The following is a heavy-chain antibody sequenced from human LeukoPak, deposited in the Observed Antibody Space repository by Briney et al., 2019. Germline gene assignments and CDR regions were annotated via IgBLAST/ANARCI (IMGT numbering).Heavy chain of an antibody. Sequence: GRALRLSCSASGFLFSSYAMHWVRQAPAKGLEYVSAISDSGGSTYYADSVKARFTISRDNYKNTLYLKMSSLRAEDTAVYLCERGYSFGPYGMDVWGQGTTLTVSS. D-gene: IGHD2-15*01. CDR2: ISDSGGST. V-gene: IGHV3-64D*09. CDR3: ERGYSFGPYGMDV. J-gene: IGHJ6*02. CDR1: GFLFSSYA.